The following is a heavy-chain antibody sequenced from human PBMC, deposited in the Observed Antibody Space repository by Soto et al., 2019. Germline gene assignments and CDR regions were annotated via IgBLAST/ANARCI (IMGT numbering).Heavy chain of an antibody. J-gene: IGHJ4*02. CDR2: ITGSGARI. CDR3: ANLGLDYGSGSYRRIGY. V-gene: IGHV3-23*01. D-gene: IGHD3-10*01. CDR1: GFTFSRYV. Sequence: PGGSLRLSCAASGFTFSRYVMGWVRQAPGKGLEWLSSITGSGARINYADSVKGRFTISRDNSKNTLYLQMSSLRAEDTAVYYCANLGLDYGSGSYRRIGYWGQGTLVTVSS.